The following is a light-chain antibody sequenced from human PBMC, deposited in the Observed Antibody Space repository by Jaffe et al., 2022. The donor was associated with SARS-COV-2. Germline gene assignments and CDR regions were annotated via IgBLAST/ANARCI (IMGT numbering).Light chain of an antibody. Sequence: QSALTQPPSASGSPGQSVTITCTGTSNDIGAYNYVSWFQQHPGKAPKLMIYEVTKRPSGVPDRFSGSKSGNTASLTVSGLQAEDEADYYCNSFASSNDVLFGGGTKLTVL. CDR2: EVT. CDR1: SNDIGAYNY. V-gene: IGLV2-8*01. CDR3: NSFASSNDVL. J-gene: IGLJ2*01.